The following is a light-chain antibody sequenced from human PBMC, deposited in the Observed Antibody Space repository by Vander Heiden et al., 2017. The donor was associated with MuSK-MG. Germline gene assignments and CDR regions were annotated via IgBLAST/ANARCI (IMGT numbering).Light chain of an antibody. V-gene: IGKV1-33*01. CDR1: QDIGRF. Sequence: DIQMTQSPSSLSASVGDRVTITCQASQDIGRFLNWYQQKPGKAPKLLIYEASNLETGVPSRFNGSGSGTDFSFTINSLQPEDLATYYCQQDDNVPITFGGGTKVEMK. CDR2: EAS. CDR3: QQDDNVPIT. J-gene: IGKJ4*01.